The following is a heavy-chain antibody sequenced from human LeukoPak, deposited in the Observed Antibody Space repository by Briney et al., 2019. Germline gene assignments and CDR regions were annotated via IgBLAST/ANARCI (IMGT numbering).Heavy chain of an antibody. J-gene: IGHJ4*02. Sequence: SETLSLTCAVYGGSFSGYYWSWIRQPPGKGLEWIGEINHSGSTNYNPSLKSRVTISVDTSKNQFSLKLSSVTAADTAVYYCARGSGYYDSSGYYPDYWGQGTLVTVSS. CDR2: INHSGST. D-gene: IGHD3-22*01. CDR1: GGSFSGYY. CDR3: ARGSGYYDSSGYYPDY. V-gene: IGHV4-34*01.